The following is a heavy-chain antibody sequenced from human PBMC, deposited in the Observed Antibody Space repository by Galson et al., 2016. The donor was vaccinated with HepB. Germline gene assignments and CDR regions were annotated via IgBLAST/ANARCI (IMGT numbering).Heavy chain of an antibody. J-gene: IGHJ5*02. CDR2: ISSSGNT. D-gene: IGHD6-13*01. CDR1: GFTVSNNY. V-gene: IGHV3-53*01. CDR3: ARGGGAAAAA. Sequence: SLRLSCAASGFTVSNNYMRWVRQAPGKALEWVSLISSSGNTHYADSVKGRFTISRDSSKNTVYLQMNSLRVDDTAGYYCARGGGAAAAAWGQGTLVTVSS.